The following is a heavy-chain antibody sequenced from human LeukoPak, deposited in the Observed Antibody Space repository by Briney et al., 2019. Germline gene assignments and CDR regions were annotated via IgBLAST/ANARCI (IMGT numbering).Heavy chain of an antibody. CDR2: IHYSGST. Sequence: SETLSLTCTVSGASISVYYWSWVRQAPGEGLEWIGYIHYSGSTNYNPSLKSRVTISVDKSKNQFSLKLSSVTAADTAVYYCARLDQKGPKKWWRVDYWGQGTLVTVSS. D-gene: IGHD2-15*01. CDR1: GASISVYY. V-gene: IGHV4-59*12. CDR3: ARLDQKGPKKWWRVDY. J-gene: IGHJ4*02.